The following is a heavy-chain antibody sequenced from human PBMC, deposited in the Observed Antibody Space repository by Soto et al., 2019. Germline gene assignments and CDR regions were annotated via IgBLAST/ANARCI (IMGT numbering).Heavy chain of an antibody. CDR1: GFTFSSSS. J-gene: IGHJ3*02. CDR2: ITSGSSYI. CDR3: ADARYSTGWYAPGAFDI. D-gene: IGHD6-19*01. V-gene: IGHV3-21*01. Sequence: EVQLVESGGGLVKPGGSLRLSCAASGFTFSSSSMNWVRQAPGKGLEWVSSITSGSSYIYYADSVKGRFTISRDNAKNSLYLQMNSLRAEDTAIYYCADARYSTGWYAPGAFDIWGQGTMVTVSS.